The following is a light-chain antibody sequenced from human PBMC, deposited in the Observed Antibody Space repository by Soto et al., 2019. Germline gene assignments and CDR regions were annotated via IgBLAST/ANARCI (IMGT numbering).Light chain of an antibody. CDR1: SSDVGGYNY. V-gene: IGLV2-14*01. Sequence: QSVLTQPASVSGSPGQSITISCTGTSSDVGGYNYVSWYQHHPGKAPKLVVFEVSNRPSGVSLRFSGSKSGNTASLTISGLQAEDEADYYCSSFTTSSTLPDVFGTATKLTVL. CDR2: EVS. J-gene: IGLJ1*01. CDR3: SSFTTSSTLPDV.